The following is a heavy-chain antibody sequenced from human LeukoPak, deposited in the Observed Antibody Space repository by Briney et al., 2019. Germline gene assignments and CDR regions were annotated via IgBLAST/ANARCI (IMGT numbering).Heavy chain of an antibody. J-gene: IGHJ1*01. CDR3: ARGIFHSSGYHAVEYFQN. CDR1: GGTFSSYA. V-gene: IGHV1-69*05. CDR2: IIPIFGTA. D-gene: IGHD3-22*01. Sequence: SVKVSCKASGGTFSSYAICWVPQAPGQGLEWMGRIIPIFGTAKYAQKFQGRVTITTDESTSTAHMELSSLRSEARAARYCARGIFHSSGYHAVEYFQNWGPGTLVTVSS.